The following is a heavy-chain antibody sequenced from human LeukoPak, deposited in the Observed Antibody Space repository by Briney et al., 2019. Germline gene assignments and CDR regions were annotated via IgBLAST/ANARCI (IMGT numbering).Heavy chain of an antibody. CDR3: VRLVVDSRGIKEVAVEN. J-gene: IGHJ4*02. CDR2: IYKSGTT. V-gene: IGHV4-59*08. CDR1: GGSISRYY. Sequence: PSETLSLTCSVSGGSISRYYCSWIRQPPGGGLEWIGYIYKSGTTNYNPSLKSRITMPMDTSKNQFSLKLTSVTAADTAVYYCVRLVVDSRGIKEVAVENWGQGTLVTVSS. D-gene: IGHD2-21*01.